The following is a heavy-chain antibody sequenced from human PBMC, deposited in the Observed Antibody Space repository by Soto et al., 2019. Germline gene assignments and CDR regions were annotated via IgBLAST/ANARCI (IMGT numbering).Heavy chain of an antibody. J-gene: IGHJ6*03. CDR3: ASWVFTFLGGVTDYYYYRDV. V-gene: IGHV4-59*01. Sequence: PSETLSLTCTVSGGSISSYYWSWIRQPPGKGLEWIGYIYYSGSTNYNPSLKSRVTISVDTSKNQFSLKLSSVTAADTAVYYCASWVFTFLGGVTDYYYYRDVGGKGTTVTVPS. CDR2: IYYSGST. CDR1: GGSISSYY. D-gene: IGHD3-3*01.